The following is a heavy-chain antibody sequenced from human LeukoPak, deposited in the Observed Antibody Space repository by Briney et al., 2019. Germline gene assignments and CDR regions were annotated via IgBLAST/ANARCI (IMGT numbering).Heavy chain of an antibody. D-gene: IGHD3-22*01. CDR3: AKGLGDSSGYLNNY. CDR2: ISYDGNNK. CDR1: GFTFGNHG. Sequence: GRSLRLSCAASGFTFGNHGMHWVRQPPGKGLEWVALISYDGNNKYYADSVKGRFTISRDNSKNTLYLQMSSLRDEDTAVYYCAKGLGDSSGYLNNYWGQRTLVTVSS. J-gene: IGHJ4*02. V-gene: IGHV3-30*18.